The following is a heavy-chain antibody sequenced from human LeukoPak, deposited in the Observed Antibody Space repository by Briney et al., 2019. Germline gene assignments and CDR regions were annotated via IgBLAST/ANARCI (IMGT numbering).Heavy chain of an antibody. CDR3: AKVGAGVGIYYIHV. CDR1: GFTFRRYA. J-gene: IGHJ6*03. CDR2: FCAIRPRP. V-gene: IGHV3-23*01. D-gene: IGHD3-16*01. Sequence: GGSLRLSCAVSGFTFRRYAMSWVRQAPGKGGEWVSPFCAIRPRPSSAHSLKRRFPISSDNSNNTLYLQMNSLRAEDTAVYYCAKVGAGVGIYYIHVWAKGPTVPVSS.